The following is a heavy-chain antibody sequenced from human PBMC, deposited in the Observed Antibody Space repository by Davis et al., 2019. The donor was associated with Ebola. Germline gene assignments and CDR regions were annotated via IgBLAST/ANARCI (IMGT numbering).Heavy chain of an antibody. V-gene: IGHV3-23*01. D-gene: IGHD5-18*01. CDR3: AKDPSAMVTTTGPLGY. CDR1: GFTFSSYA. Sequence: GGSLRLSCAASGFTFSSYAMSWVRQAPRKALEWASRLSASCCSTYYPDSVKGRFTVSSDNSKNTLYLQMNSLRAEDTAVYYCAKDPSAMVTTTGPLGYWGQGTLVTVSS. CDR2: LSASCCST. J-gene: IGHJ4*02.